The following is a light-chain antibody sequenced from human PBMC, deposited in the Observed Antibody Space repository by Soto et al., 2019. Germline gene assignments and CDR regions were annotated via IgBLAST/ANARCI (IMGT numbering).Light chain of an antibody. J-gene: IGKJ5*01. Sequence: EIVMTQSPLTLPVTPGEPASISCRSSQSLLYNNTYNYLDWYVQKPGQSPQLLIYFGSNRAPGVPDRFSGSGSRTDFTLKINRVEAEDVGTYYCMQALQSLTFGQGTRLEIQ. CDR2: FGS. V-gene: IGKV2-28*01. CDR3: MQALQSLT. CDR1: QSLLYNNTYNY.